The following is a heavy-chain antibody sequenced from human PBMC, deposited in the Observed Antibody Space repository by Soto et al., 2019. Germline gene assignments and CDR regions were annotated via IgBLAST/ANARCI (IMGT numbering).Heavy chain of an antibody. CDR3: ATWQDDYIWGTNDY. D-gene: IGHD3-16*01. CDR1: GYTFTSYD. J-gene: IGHJ4*02. CDR2: MNPNSGNT. V-gene: IGHV1-8*01. Sequence: QVQLVQSGAEVKKPGASVKVSCKASGYTFTSYDINWVRQATGQGLEWMGWMNPNSGNTGYAQKFQGRVTMTRNTSIRTAYMELSSLRSEDTAVYYCATWQDDYIWGTNDYWGQGTLVTVSS.